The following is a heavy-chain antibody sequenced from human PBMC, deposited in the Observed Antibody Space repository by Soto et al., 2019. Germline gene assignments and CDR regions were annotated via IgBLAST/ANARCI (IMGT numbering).Heavy chain of an antibody. V-gene: IGHV4-39*01. CDR3: ARPPEDY. Sequence: PSETLSLTCTVSGGSITSRYYYWGWIRQPPGKGLEWIGNIYSSGDTSYNPSLKSRVTISVGTSKNQFSLKLTSVTAADTAVYYCARPPEDYWGQGTLVTVSS. CDR2: IYSSGDT. J-gene: IGHJ4*02. CDR1: GGSITSRYYY.